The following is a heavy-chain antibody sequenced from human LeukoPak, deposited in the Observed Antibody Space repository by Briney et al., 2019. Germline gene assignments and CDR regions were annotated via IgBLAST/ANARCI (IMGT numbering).Heavy chain of an antibody. Sequence: PSETLSLTCAVYGGSFSGYYWSWIRQPPGKGLEWIGSIYYSGSTYYNPSLKSRVTISADTSKNQFSLKLSSVTAADTAVYYCGASYDSSGYVGYWGQGTLVTVSS. D-gene: IGHD3-22*01. CDR3: GASYDSSGYVGY. V-gene: IGHV4-34*01. CDR2: IYYSGST. CDR1: GGSFSGYY. J-gene: IGHJ4*02.